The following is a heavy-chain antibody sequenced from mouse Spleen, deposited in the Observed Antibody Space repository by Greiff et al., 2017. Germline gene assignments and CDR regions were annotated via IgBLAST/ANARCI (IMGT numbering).Heavy chain of an antibody. J-gene: IGHJ4*01. D-gene: IGHD3-1*01. Sequence: VQLVESGPELVKPGASVKISCKASGYAFSSSWMNWVKQRPGKGLEWIGRIYPGDGDTNYNGKFKGKATLTADKSSSTAYMQLSSLTSEDSAVYFCARSGYYAMDYWGQGTSVTVSS. CDR2: IYPGDGDT. CDR1: GYAFSSSW. CDR3: ARSGYYAMDY. V-gene: IGHV1-82*01.